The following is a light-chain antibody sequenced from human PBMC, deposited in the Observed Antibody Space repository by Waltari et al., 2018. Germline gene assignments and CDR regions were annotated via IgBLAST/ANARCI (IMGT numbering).Light chain of an antibody. CDR2: LGS. CDR1: QNLLYSNEYNY. CDR3: MQALQTPYT. Sequence: DIVMTQSPLSLPVTPGEPASISCRSSQNLLYSNEYNYLDWYVQKPGQSPQILIYLGSNRASGVPDRFSGSGSGTDFALKISRVEAEDVGVYYCMQALQTPYTFGLGTKLEI. V-gene: IGKV2-28*01. J-gene: IGKJ2*01.